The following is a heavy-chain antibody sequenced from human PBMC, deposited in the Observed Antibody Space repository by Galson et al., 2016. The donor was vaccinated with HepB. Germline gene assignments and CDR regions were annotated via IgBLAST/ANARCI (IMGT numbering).Heavy chain of an antibody. Sequence: TLSLTCTVSGGSITTGDYYWSWIRQTPGKGLEWIGYIYSRGSSIYNPSLQSRVVISIDTSKNQFSLELSSVTAADTAVYYCAREVVERLNWFDPWGQGTLVTVSS. J-gene: IGHJ5*02. CDR3: AREVVERLNWFDP. D-gene: IGHD1-1*01. V-gene: IGHV4-30-4*01. CDR1: GGSITTGDYY. CDR2: IYSRGSS.